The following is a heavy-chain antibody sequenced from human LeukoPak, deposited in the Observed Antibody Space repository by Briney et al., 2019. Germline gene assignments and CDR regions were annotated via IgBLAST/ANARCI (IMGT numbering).Heavy chain of an antibody. J-gene: IGHJ5*02. CDR2: IYTSGST. D-gene: IGHD3-10*01. V-gene: IGHV4-61*02. CDR3: ARDWDGSGSSWFDP. CDR1: GGSISSGSYY. Sequence: TSETLSLTCTVSGGSISSGSYYWSWIRQPAGKGLEWIGRIYTSGSTNYNPSLKSRVTISVDTSKNQFSLKLSSVTAADTAVYYCARDWDGSGSSWFDPWGQGTLVTVSS.